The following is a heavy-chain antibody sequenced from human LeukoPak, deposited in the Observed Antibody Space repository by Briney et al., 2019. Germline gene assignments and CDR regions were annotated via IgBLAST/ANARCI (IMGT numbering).Heavy chain of an antibody. CDR2: TYYRSKWNN. CDR1: GDSVSTSSIA. CDR3: ARYNWNGGRAFDV. J-gene: IGHJ3*01. V-gene: IGHV6-1*01. Sequence: SQTLSLTCAISGDSVSTSSIAWNWIRQSPSRSLEWLGRTYYRSKWNNDYAVSVKSRIIINPDTSKNQFSLQLNSVTPEDTAVYYCARYNWNGGRAFDVWGKGQWSPSLQ. D-gene: IGHD1-1*01.